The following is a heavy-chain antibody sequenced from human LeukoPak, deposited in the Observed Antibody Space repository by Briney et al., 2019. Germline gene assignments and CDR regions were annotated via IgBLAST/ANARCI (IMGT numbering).Heavy chain of an antibody. CDR2: IYYSGST. J-gene: IGHJ5*02. Sequence: SQTLSLTCTVSGDSISSGGYYWSWIRQHPGKGLEWIGYIYYSGSTYYNPSLKSRVTISVDTSKNQFSLKLSSVTAADTAVYYCARDVVHKWFDPWGQGTLVTVSS. D-gene: IGHD2-8*01. CDR3: ARDVVHKWFDP. CDR1: GDSISSGGYY. V-gene: IGHV4-31*03.